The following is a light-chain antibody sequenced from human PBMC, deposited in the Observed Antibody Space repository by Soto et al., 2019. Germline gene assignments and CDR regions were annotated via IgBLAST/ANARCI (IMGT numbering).Light chain of an antibody. Sequence: QSALTQPPSASGSPGQSVNISSTGTSSDIGGYNYVSWYQQHPGKAPKLMIYEVSERPSGVPDRFSGSKSGNTASLTVSGLQAEDEADYYCSSYAGRNNLVFGGGTKLTVL. CDR1: SSDIGGYNY. J-gene: IGLJ3*02. CDR2: EVS. CDR3: SSYAGRNNLV. V-gene: IGLV2-8*01.